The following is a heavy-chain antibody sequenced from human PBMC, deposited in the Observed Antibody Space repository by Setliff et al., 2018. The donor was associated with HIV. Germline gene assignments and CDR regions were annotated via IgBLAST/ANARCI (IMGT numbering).Heavy chain of an antibody. V-gene: IGHV3-11*04. CDR2: IFSGAGNTI. Sequence: GGSLRLSCAASGFTFSDSYMSWIRQAPGKGLEWVSYIFSGAGNTIYYADSVKGRFTISRDNSKNSLYLQMDSLRVEDTAVYYCARTNYYDSSGSFDYWGQGTLVTVSS. CDR1: GFTFSDSY. CDR3: ARTNYYDSSGSFDY. D-gene: IGHD3-22*01. J-gene: IGHJ4*02.